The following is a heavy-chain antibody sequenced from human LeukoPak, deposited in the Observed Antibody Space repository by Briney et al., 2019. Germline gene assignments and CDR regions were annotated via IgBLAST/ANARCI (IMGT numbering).Heavy chain of an antibody. J-gene: IGHJ3*02. CDR3: TKSDGYGLIRI. CDR1: GFTVSSNS. Sequence: GGSLRLSCTVSGFTVSSNSMSWVRQAPGKGLEWVSFIYSAGSTHYSDSVKGRFTISIDNSKNTLYPQMNSLRAEDTAVYYCTKSDGYGLIRICGRGTMVTVSS. V-gene: IGHV3-53*01. D-gene: IGHD3-10*01. CDR2: IYSAGST.